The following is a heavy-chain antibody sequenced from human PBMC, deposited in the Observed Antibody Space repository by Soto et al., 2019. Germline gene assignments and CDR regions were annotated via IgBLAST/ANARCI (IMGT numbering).Heavy chain of an antibody. Sequence: SGGSLRLSCVASGFTFSYYSMSWVRQAPGKGLEWVSGFRSGGDDVTTYYADSVKGRFTISRDNSKNTPFLQMNSLRAEDTAIYYCAKKVNSGPGSQFFDYWGQGTLVTVSS. CDR2: FRSGGDDVTT. J-gene: IGHJ4*02. CDR3: AKKVNSGPGSQFFDY. V-gene: IGHV3-23*01. D-gene: IGHD3-10*01. CDR1: GFTFSYYS.